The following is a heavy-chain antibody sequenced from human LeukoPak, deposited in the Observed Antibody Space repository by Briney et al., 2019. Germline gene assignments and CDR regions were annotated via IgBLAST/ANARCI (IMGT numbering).Heavy chain of an antibody. V-gene: IGHV1-2*02. CDR1: GYTFTGYY. Sequence: GASVKVSCKASGYTFTGYYMHWVRQAPGQGLEWMGWINPSSGGTNYAQKFQGRVTMTRDTSISTAYMELSRRRSDDTAVYYCAREHYDILTGGSGPSDYYYGMDVWGQGTTVTVSS. CDR3: AREHYDILTGGSGPSDYYYGMDV. D-gene: IGHD3-9*01. CDR2: INPSSGGT. J-gene: IGHJ6*02.